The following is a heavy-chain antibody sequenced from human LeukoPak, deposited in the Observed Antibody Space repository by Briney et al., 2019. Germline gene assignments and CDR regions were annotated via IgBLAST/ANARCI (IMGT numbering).Heavy chain of an antibody. V-gene: IGHV4-34*01. D-gene: IGHD3-10*01. CDR3: ARMGSGSQNWFDP. J-gene: IGHJ5*02. CDR2: INHSGST. CDR1: GGSFSGYY. Sequence: SETLSLTCAVYGGSFSGYYWSWIRQPPGKGLEWIGEINHSGSTNYNPSLKSRVTISVDTSKNQFSLQLNSVTPEDTAVYYCARMGSGSQNWFDPWGQGTLVTVSS.